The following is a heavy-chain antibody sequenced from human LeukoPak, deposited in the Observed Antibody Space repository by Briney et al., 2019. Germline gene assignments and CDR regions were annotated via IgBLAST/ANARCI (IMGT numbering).Heavy chain of an antibody. D-gene: IGHD4-17*01. Sequence: ASVKVSCKASGYTFTSYDINWVRQATGQGLEWVGWMNPNGGNTGYAQKFQGRVTMTRNTSISTAYMELSSLRSEDTAVYYCAIPYGDPTDAFDIWGQGTMVTVSS. CDR3: AIPYGDPTDAFDI. V-gene: IGHV1-8*01. CDR2: MNPNGGNT. J-gene: IGHJ3*02. CDR1: GYTFTSYD.